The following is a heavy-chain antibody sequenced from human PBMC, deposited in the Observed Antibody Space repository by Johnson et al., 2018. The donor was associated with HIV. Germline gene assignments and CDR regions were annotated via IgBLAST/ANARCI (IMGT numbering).Heavy chain of an antibody. CDR1: GFTFSSYA. CDR2: ISSDVSNK. Sequence: QMQLVESGGGVVQPGRSLRLSCAASGFTFSSYAMHWVRQAPGKGLEWVADISSDVSNKYYADSVKGRFTISRDNSKNTLYRQMNSLRAEDTAVYYCAKGDCSGGSCYSFTDAVDIWGQGTMVTVSS. D-gene: IGHD2-15*01. V-gene: IGHV3-30-3*01. CDR3: AKGDCSGGSCYSFTDAVDI. J-gene: IGHJ3*02.